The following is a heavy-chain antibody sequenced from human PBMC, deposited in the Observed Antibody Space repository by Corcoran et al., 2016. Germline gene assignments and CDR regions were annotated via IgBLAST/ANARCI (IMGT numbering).Heavy chain of an antibody. CDR3: ARDMDIVVVPAANYYYYCMDV. CDR2: IIPIFGTA. Sequence: QVQLVQSGAEVKKPGSSVKVSCKASGGTFSSYAISWVRQAPGQGLEWMGGIIPIFGTANYAQKFQGRVTITADESTSTAYMELSSLRSEDTAVYYWARDMDIVVVPAANYYYYCMDVWGQGTTVTVSS. V-gene: IGHV1-69*01. CDR1: GGTFSSYA. D-gene: IGHD2-2*03. J-gene: IGHJ6*02.